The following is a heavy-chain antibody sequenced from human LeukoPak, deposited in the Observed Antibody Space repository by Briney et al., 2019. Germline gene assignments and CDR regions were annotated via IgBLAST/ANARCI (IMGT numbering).Heavy chain of an antibody. CDR3: ARVSGYDWESFYDY. V-gene: IGHV4-59*01. CDR2: IYYSGST. J-gene: IGHJ4*02. D-gene: IGHD5-12*01. CDR1: GGSISSYY. Sequence: SETLSLTCTVSGGSISSYYWSWIRQPPGKGLEWIGYIYYSGSTNYSPSLKSRVTISVDTSKNQFSLKLSSVTAADTAVYYCARVSGYDWESFYDYWGQGTLVTVSS.